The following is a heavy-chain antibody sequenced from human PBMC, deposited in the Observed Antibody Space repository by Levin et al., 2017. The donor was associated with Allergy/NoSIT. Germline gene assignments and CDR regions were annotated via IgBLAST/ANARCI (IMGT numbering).Heavy chain of an antibody. J-gene: IGHJ4*02. Sequence: LSLTCAASGFPFSKSAMHWVRQAPGKGLEWVAVISSDGSNKYYAASVKGRFTISRGNSQNTLYLQMNSLRAEDTAVYCCARDQHSSGWNAADYWGQGTLVTVSS. CDR1: GFPFSKSA. CDR3: ARDQHSSGWNAADY. V-gene: IGHV3-30*04. CDR2: ISSDGSNK. D-gene: IGHD6-19*01.